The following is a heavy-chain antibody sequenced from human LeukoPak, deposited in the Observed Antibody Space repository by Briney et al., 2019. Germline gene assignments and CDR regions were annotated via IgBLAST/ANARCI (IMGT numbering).Heavy chain of an antibody. CDR2: IIPIFGTA. CDR1: GGTFSSYA. Sequence: SVKVSCKASGGTFSSYAISWVRQAPGQGLEWMGGIIPIFGTANYAQKLQGRVTITADESTSTAYMELSSLRSEDTAVYYCARSRVAGPGFDYWGQGTLVTVSS. CDR3: ARSRVAGPGFDY. V-gene: IGHV1-69*13. D-gene: IGHD6-19*01. J-gene: IGHJ4*02.